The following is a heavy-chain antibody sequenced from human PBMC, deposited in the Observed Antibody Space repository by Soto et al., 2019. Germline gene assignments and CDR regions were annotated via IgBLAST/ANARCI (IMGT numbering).Heavy chain of an antibody. CDR2: ISSSSSYI. Sequence: PGGSLRLSCAASGFTFSSYSMNWVRQAPGKGLEWVSSISSSSSYIYYADSVKGRFTISRDNAKNSLYLQMNSLRAEDTAVYYCARASSVISDFWSGPDRDYYYYGMDVWGQGTTATVSS. V-gene: IGHV3-21*01. D-gene: IGHD3-3*01. J-gene: IGHJ6*02. CDR3: ARASSVISDFWSGPDRDYYYYGMDV. CDR1: GFTFSSYS.